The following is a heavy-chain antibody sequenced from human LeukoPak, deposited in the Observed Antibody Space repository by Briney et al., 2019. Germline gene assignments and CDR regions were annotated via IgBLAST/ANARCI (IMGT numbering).Heavy chain of an antibody. Sequence: GGSLRLSCAASGFTFSNYWMSWVRQAPGKGLEWVATIKQDGSEKYYVDSVTGRFTISRDNAKNEVYLEMNNLRGADTAVYYCATGANLFQFWGQGTLVTVSS. CDR2: IKQDGSEK. CDR3: ATGANLFQF. V-gene: IGHV3-7*01. D-gene: IGHD1-14*01. J-gene: IGHJ4*02. CDR1: GFTFSNYW.